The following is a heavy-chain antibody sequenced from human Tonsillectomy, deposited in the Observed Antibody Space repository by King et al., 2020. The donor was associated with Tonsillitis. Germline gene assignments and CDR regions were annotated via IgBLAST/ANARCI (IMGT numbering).Heavy chain of an antibody. CDR2: ISGSSSYI. V-gene: IGHV3-21*01. Sequence: VQLVESGGGLVKPGGSLRLSCAASGFTFSSYSMNWVRQAPGKGLEWVSSISGSSSYIYYADSVKGRFTISRDNAKNSLYLQMNSLRAEDTAVYYCVRAEYYDSSGYYGGMDVWGQGTTFTVSS. J-gene: IGHJ6*02. CDR1: GFTFSSYS. CDR3: VRAEYYDSSGYYGGMDV. D-gene: IGHD3-22*01.